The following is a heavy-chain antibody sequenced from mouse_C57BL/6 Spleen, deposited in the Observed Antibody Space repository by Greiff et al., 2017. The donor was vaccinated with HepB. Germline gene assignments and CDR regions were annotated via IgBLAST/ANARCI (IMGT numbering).Heavy chain of an antibody. CDR2: IDPENGDT. D-gene: IGHD2-3*01. J-gene: IGHJ2*01. CDR1: GFNIKDDY. Sequence: EVKLLESGAELVRPGASVKLSCTASGFNIKDDYMHWVKQRPEQGLEWIGWIDPENGDTEYASKFQGKATITADTSSNTAYLQLSSLTSEDTAVYYCTYDGYFYWGQGTTLTVSS. CDR3: TYDGYFY. V-gene: IGHV14-4*01.